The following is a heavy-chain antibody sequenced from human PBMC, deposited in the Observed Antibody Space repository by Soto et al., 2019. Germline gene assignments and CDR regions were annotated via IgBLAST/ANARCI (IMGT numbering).Heavy chain of an antibody. CDR3: AGFVVPASRNSDFDY. CDR2: IYYSGST. J-gene: IGHJ4*02. D-gene: IGHD2-15*01. Sequence: XETLSLTCPVSGSSVSTSDYYWGWVRQPPGKGLDWIGNIYYSGSTFYNPSLRSRVTLSVDTSKNQFSLRLNSVTAADTAVYFCAGFVVPASRNSDFDYWRQGNLVTVSS. V-gene: IGHV4-39*01. CDR1: GSSVSTSDYY.